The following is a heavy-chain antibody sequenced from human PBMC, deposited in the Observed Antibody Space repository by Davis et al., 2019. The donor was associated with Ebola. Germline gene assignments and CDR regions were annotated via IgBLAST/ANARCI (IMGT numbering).Heavy chain of an antibody. CDR3: ARGLTGAWPTYWYLDL. Sequence: GGSLRLSCEASGFIFSSYSMTWVRQAPGTGLEWVASISSSGHNIYYGDSVKGRFTISRDNAKNSLYLELSSLRVEDTAIYYCARGLTGAWPTYWYLDLWGRGTFVTVSS. CDR2: ISSSGHNI. CDR1: GFIFSSYS. D-gene: IGHD3-9*01. J-gene: IGHJ2*01. V-gene: IGHV3-21*01.